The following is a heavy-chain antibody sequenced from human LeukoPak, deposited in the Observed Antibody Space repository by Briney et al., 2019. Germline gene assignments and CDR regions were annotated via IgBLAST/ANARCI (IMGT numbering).Heavy chain of an antibody. D-gene: IGHD4-11*01. J-gene: IGHJ6*02. CDR3: ARITNSLQPYGMDV. CDR1: GFTFSSYW. CDR2: INSDGSST. Sequence: GGSLRLSCAASGFTFSSYWMHWVRQAPGKGLVWVSRINSDGSSTSYADSVKGRFTISRDNAKNTLYLQMNSLRAEDTAVYYCARITNSLQPYGMDVWGQGTTVTVSS. V-gene: IGHV3-74*01.